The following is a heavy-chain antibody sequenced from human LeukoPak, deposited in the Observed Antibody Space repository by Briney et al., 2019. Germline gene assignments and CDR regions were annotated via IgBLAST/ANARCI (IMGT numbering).Heavy chain of an antibody. CDR3: ARAHDILTGHYRFDY. CDR1: GFTFSSYS. V-gene: IGHV3-21*01. D-gene: IGHD3-9*01. J-gene: IGHJ4*02. CDR2: ISSSSSYI. Sequence: GGSLRLSCAASGFTFSSYSMNWVRQAPGKGLEWVSSISSSSSYIYYADSVKGRFTISRDNAKNSLYLQMNSLRAEDTAVYYCARAHDILTGHYRFDYWGQGTLVTVSS.